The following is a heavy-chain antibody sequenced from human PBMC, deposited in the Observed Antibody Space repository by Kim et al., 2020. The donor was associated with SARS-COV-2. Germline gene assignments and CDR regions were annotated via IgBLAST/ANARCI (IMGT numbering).Heavy chain of an antibody. J-gene: IGHJ4*02. CDR1: VFTFSSYA. CDR2: ISGSGVGT. D-gene: IGHD3-22*01. Sequence: GGSLRLSCAASVFTFSSYAMSWVRQSPGKGLEWVSAISGSGVGTYYADSVKGRFTISRDNSKNTLYLQLNSLRAEDTAVYYCATRGLDYYDSSGYWDIGFYFDYWGQGTLATVSS. V-gene: IGHV3-23*01. CDR3: ATRGLDYYDSSGYWDIGFYFDY.